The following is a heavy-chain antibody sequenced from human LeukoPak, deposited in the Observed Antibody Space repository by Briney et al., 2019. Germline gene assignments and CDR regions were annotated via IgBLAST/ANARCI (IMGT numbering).Heavy chain of an antibody. CDR2: ISYDESNK. J-gene: IGHJ5*02. CDR3: ARDSLMWELIDGRWLDP. V-gene: IGHV3-30*03. D-gene: IGHD1-26*01. Sequence: GGSLRLSCAASGFTFSSYSMHWVRQAPGKGLKWVAVISYDESNKYYADSVKGRFTISRDNSKNTLYLQMNSLRAEDTSVYYCARDSLMWELIDGRWLDPWGRAMVVVVSS. CDR1: GFTFSSYS.